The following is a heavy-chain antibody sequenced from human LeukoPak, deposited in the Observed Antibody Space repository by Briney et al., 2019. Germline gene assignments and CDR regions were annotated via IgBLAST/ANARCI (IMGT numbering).Heavy chain of an antibody. Sequence: SETMSLTCGVSGDSITSGGYYWAWLRQPPGKGLEWIGSVYYTGSIKYNPSLKGRVSISRDMSKNQFSLNVNSVDATDTAVYYCARRDYAAWFDPWGQGTLVTVSS. CDR1: GDSITSGGYY. CDR2: VYYTGSI. CDR3: ARRDYAAWFDP. D-gene: IGHD4/OR15-4a*01. V-gene: IGHV4-39*07. J-gene: IGHJ5*02.